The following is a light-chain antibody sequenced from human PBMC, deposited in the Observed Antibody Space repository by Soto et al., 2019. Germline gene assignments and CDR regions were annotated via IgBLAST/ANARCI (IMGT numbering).Light chain of an antibody. Sequence: QSLLTQPPSAYGSPGQSVTISCPGTSSDVGGYNYVSWYQQHPGKAPQLVIYGVNKRASGVPDRFSGSKSGNTASLTVSGLQAEDEADYYCSSYAGSNILYVFGTGTKVTVL. J-gene: IGLJ1*01. CDR1: SSDVGGYNY. CDR2: GVN. CDR3: SSYAGSNILYV. V-gene: IGLV2-8*01.